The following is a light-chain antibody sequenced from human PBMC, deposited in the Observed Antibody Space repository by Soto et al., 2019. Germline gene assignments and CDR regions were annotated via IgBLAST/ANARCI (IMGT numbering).Light chain of an antibody. V-gene: IGKV1-39*01. J-gene: IGKJ4*01. CDR2: AAS. Sequence: DIQMTQSPSSLSASVGDRVTITCRASQSIITYLNWYQQRPGKAPKLLIYAASSLQSGVPSRFSGSGSGTEFTLTISSLQREDFATYFCQQSFSSVRSFGGGTKVDIK. CDR1: QSIITY. CDR3: QQSFSSVRS.